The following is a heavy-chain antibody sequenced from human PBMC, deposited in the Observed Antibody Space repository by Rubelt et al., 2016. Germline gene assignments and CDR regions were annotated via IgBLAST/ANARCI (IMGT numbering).Heavy chain of an antibody. J-gene: IGHJ4*02. V-gene: IGHV1-2*02. Sequence: QVQLVQSGAEVKRPGASVKVSCKASGYTFTGYYMHWVRQAPGQGLEWMGWINPNSGGTNYAQKFQAGATWNKKTSISRAYMELGRMRSDDTAVYYCAGFAIGGHSSGYLFDYWGQGTLVTVSS. CDR1: GYTFTGYY. D-gene: IGHD3-22*01. CDR2: INPNSGGT. CDR3: AGFAIGGHSSGYLFDY.